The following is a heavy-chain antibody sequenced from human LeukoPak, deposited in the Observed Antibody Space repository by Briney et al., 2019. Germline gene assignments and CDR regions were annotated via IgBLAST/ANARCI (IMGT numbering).Heavy chain of an antibody. Sequence: SETLSLTCTVSGGSISSYYWSWIRQPAGKGLEWIGRIYTSGSTNYNPSLKSRVTMSVGTSKNQFSLKLSSVTAADTAVYYCARDRPYYDILTGYYKGQTWFDPWGQGTLVTVSS. J-gene: IGHJ5*02. CDR1: GGSISSYY. CDR2: IYTSGST. D-gene: IGHD3-9*01. CDR3: ARDRPYYDILTGYYKGQTWFDP. V-gene: IGHV4-4*07.